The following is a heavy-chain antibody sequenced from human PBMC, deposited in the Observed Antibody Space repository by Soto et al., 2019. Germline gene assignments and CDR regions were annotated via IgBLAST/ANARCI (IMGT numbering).Heavy chain of an antibody. D-gene: IGHD2-2*01. Sequence: GGSLRLSCAASEFTVSNNYMSWVRQAPGKGLEWVSLIYSTGNTKYADSVKGRFTISRDNFKNTLYLQVNSLRAEDTAVYSCAGHSSIDCWGQGTLVTVSS. CDR1: EFTVSNNY. CDR3: AGHSSIDC. J-gene: IGHJ4*02. CDR2: IYSTGNT. V-gene: IGHV3-66*04.